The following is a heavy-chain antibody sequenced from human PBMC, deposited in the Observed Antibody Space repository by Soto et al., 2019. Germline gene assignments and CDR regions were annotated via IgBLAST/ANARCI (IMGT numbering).Heavy chain of an antibody. V-gene: IGHV3-30*18. CDR2: ITYDGSFH. CDR3: AKDRVGGTFYTPLAF. Sequence: QVQLVESGGGVVQPGGSLRLSCQASGFNFDNYGMHWVRQAPGKGLEWVAVITYDGSFHYYADSVKGRFTISRDNSKNTLSLHLSTLKPEDTAVYHCAKDRVGGTFYTPLAFWGQGTLVTVSS. J-gene: IGHJ4*02. CDR1: GFNFDNYG. D-gene: IGHD1-7*01.